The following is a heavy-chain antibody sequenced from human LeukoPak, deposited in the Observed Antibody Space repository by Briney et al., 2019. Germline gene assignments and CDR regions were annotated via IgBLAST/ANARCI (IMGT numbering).Heavy chain of an antibody. CDR2: MNPNSGNT. CDR3: ARAMAPRPYYYYGMDV. Sequence: ASVKVSCKASGCTFSSYDINWVRLATGQGLEWMGWMNPNSGNTRHAQKFQGRVTMTRNTSISTAYMELSSLRSEDTAVYYCARAMAPRPYYYYGMDVWGQGTTITVSS. V-gene: IGHV1-8*01. CDR1: GCTFSSYD. D-gene: IGHD5-24*01. J-gene: IGHJ6*02.